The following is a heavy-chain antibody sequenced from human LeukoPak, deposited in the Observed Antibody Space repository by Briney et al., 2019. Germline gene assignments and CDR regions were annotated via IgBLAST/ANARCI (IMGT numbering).Heavy chain of an antibody. Sequence: SVKVSCKASGGTFSSYAISWVRQAPGQGLEWMGGIIPIFGTANYAQKFQGRVTITTDESTSTAYMELSSLRAEDTAVYYCAKDFGGGFDDFWSGYSLGVAFDIWGQGTMVTVSS. CDR1: GGTFSSYA. J-gene: IGHJ3*02. D-gene: IGHD3-3*01. CDR2: IIPIFGTA. V-gene: IGHV1-69*05. CDR3: AKDFGGGFDDFWSGYSLGVAFDI.